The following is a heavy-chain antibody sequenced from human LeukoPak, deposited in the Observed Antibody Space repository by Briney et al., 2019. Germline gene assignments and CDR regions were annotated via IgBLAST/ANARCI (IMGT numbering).Heavy chain of an antibody. V-gene: IGHV3-48*03. CDR3: ARSPAGANYYLDV. D-gene: IGHD1-14*01. Sequence: PGGSLRLSCAASGFTFSSYEMNWVRQAPGKGLEWVSYISSSGSTIYYADSVKGRFTISRDNAKNSLYLQMNSPRAEDTAVYYCARSPAGANYYLDVWGKGTTVTISS. CDR2: ISSSGSTI. CDR1: GFTFSSYE. J-gene: IGHJ6*03.